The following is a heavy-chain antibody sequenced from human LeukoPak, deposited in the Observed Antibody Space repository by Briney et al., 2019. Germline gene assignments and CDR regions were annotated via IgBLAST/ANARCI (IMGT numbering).Heavy chain of an antibody. CDR2: INTSGST. Sequence: SQTLSLTCTVSGGSISSGSYYWSWIRQPAGKGLEWIGRINTSGSTNYNPSLKSRVTISVDTSKNQFSLKLSSVTAADTAVYYCARARDGYNLRSFDYWGQGTLVTVSS. CDR1: GGSISSGSYY. CDR3: ARARDGYNLRSFDY. D-gene: IGHD5-24*01. V-gene: IGHV4-61*02. J-gene: IGHJ4*02.